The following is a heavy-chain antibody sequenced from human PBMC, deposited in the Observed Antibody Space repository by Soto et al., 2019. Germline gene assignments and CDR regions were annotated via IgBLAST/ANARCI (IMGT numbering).Heavy chain of an antibody. D-gene: IGHD5-18*01. V-gene: IGHV1-69*12. Sequence: QVQLVQSGAEVKKPGSLVKVSCKASGGTFSSYAISWVRQAPGQGLEWMGGIIPIFGTANYAQKFQGRVTITADESTSTAYMELSSLRSEDTAVYYCASLIPYSYGYELGYYYGMDVWGQGTTVTVSS. CDR3: ASLIPYSYGYELGYYYGMDV. CDR1: GGTFSSYA. CDR2: IIPIFGTA. J-gene: IGHJ6*02.